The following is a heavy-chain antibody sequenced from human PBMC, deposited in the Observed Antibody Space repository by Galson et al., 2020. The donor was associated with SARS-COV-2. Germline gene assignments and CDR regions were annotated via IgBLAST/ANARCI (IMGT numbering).Heavy chain of an antibody. J-gene: IGHJ3*02. Sequence: GGSLRLSCAVSGFTFSSYGMNWVRQAPGKGLEWVSFISDSGSSTYYEDSVKGRFTISRDNSKNTLSLQMNSLRAEDTAVYYCAKDLTSGHQVVGAFDIWGPGTMVTVSS. D-gene: IGHD2-15*01. V-gene: IGHV3-23*01. CDR1: GFTFSSYG. CDR3: AKDLTSGHQVVGAFDI. CDR2: ISDSGSST.